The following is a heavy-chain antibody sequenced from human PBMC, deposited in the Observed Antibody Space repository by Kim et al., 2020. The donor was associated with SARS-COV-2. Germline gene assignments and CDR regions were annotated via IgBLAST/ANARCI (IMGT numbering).Heavy chain of an antibody. V-gene: IGHV3-30*04. CDR3: ARQPAPRLAVVTLDY. Sequence: GGSLRLSCAASGFTFSSYAMHWVRQAPGKGLEWVAVISYDGSNKYYADSVKGRFTISRDNSKNTLYLQMNSLRAEDTAVYYCARQPAPRLAVVTLDYWGQGTLVTVSS. J-gene: IGHJ4*02. CDR2: ISYDGSNK. D-gene: IGHD2-15*01. CDR1: GFTFSSYA.